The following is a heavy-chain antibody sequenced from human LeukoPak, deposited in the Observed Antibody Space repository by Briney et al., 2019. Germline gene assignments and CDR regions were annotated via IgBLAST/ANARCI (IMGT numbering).Heavy chain of an antibody. V-gene: IGHV5-51*01. CDR3: ARLIKGGTTQYYFDY. Sequence: GESLKISCKGSGYSFTSYWIGWVRQMPGKGLEWMGIIYPGDSDTRYSPSFQGQVTISADKSISTAYLQWSSLKASDTAMYYCARLIKGGTTQYYFDYWGQGTLVTVSS. CDR1: GYSFTSYW. D-gene: IGHD4-17*01. J-gene: IGHJ4*02. CDR2: IYPGDSDT.